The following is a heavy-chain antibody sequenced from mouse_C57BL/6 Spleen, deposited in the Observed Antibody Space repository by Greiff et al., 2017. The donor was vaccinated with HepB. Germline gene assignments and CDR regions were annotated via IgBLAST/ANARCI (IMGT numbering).Heavy chain of an antibody. CDR3: AKKMGYGSNYAMDY. CDR1: GFSLTSYG. V-gene: IGHV2-5*01. D-gene: IGHD1-1*01. Sequence: VKLVESGPGLVQPSQRLSITCTVSGFSLTSYGVHWVRQSPGKGLEWLGVIWRGGSTDYNAAFMSRLSITKDNSKSQVFFKMNSLQADDTAIYYCAKKMGYGSNYAMDYWGQGTSVTVSS. CDR2: IWRGGST. J-gene: IGHJ4*01.